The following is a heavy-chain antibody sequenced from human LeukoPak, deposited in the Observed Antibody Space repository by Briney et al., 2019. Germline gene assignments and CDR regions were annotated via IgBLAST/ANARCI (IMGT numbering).Heavy chain of an antibody. Sequence: GASVTVSCKASGYTFPSYTIHSVRQAPGQRLEGIGWINADNGNKKNSQKLQERVTHTRDTPASTAYIAPSSLRSEDMAVYYGARARYEARIWPKSRYDYYHYMDVWGKAPTVTVS. CDR2: INADNGNK. V-gene: IGHV1-3*03. J-gene: IGHJ6*03. D-gene: IGHD3-3*01. CDR1: GYTFPSYT. CDR3: ARARYEARIWPKSRYDYYHYMDV.